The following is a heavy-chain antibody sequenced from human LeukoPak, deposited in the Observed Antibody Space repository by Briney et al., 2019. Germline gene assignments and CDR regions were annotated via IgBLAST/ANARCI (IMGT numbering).Heavy chain of an antibody. CDR1: GFTFSSYS. V-gene: IGHV3-21*01. Sequence: PGGSLRLSCAASGFTFSSYSMNWVRQAPGKGLEWVSSISSSSSYIYYADSVKGRFTISRDNAKNSLYLQMNSLRAEDTAVYYCAKVRPIIAAAGSYYFDYWGQGTLVTVSS. CDR2: ISSSSSYI. J-gene: IGHJ4*02. D-gene: IGHD6-13*01. CDR3: AKVRPIIAAAGSYYFDY.